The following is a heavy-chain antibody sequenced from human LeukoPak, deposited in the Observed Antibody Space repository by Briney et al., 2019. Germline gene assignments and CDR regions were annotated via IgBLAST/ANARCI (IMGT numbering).Heavy chain of an antibody. CDR1: GFTFSSYG. Sequence: PGGSLRLSCAASGFTFSSYGMNWVRQAPGKGLEWVSSISSSSSYIYYADSVKGRFTSSRDNAKNSLYLQMNSLRAEDTAVYYCARVSQRVHYPFDYWGQGTLVTVSS. D-gene: IGHD3-10*01. V-gene: IGHV3-21*01. CDR3: ARVSQRVHYPFDY. J-gene: IGHJ4*02. CDR2: ISSSSSYI.